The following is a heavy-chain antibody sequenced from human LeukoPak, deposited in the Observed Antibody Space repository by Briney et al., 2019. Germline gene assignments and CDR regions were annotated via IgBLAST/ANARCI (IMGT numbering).Heavy chain of an antibody. Sequence: GGSLRLSCAASGFTFSSYGMHWVRQAPGKGLEWVAVIWYDGSNKYYADSVKGRFTISRDNSKNTLYLQMNSLRAEDTAVYYCAKERSGSYLHDAFDIWGQGTMVTVSS. J-gene: IGHJ3*02. CDR1: GFTFSSYG. CDR3: AKERSGSYLHDAFDI. V-gene: IGHV3-33*06. CDR2: IWYDGSNK. D-gene: IGHD1-26*01.